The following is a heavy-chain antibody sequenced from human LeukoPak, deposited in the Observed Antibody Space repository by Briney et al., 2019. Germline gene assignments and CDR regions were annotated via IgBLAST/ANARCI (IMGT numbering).Heavy chain of an antibody. Sequence: ASVKVSCQASGGTFSSYAISWVRQAPGQGLEWMGGIIPIFGTANYAQKFQGRVTITADESTSTAYMELSSLRSEDTAVYYCARHILGGLYGPFDYWGQGTLVTVSS. CDR3: ARHILGGLYGPFDY. J-gene: IGHJ4*02. V-gene: IGHV1-69*13. CDR1: GGTFSSYA. D-gene: IGHD3-10*01. CDR2: IIPIFGTA.